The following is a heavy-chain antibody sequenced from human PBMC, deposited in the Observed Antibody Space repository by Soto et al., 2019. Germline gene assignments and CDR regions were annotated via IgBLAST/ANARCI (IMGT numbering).Heavy chain of an antibody. D-gene: IGHD3-22*01. CDR2: IYHSGST. CDR1: GGSISSSNW. Sequence: LSLTCAVSGGSISSSNWWSWVRQPPGKGLEWIGEIYHSGSTNYNPSLKSRVTISVDKSKNQFSLKLSSVTAADTAVYYCARSKNYYDQSRFDYWGQGTLVTVSS. J-gene: IGHJ4*02. V-gene: IGHV4-4*02. CDR3: ARSKNYYDQSRFDY.